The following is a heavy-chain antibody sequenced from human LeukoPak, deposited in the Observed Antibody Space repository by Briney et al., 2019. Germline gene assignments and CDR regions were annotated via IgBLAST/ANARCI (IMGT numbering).Heavy chain of an antibody. CDR1: GFTFSSYS. J-gene: IGHJ6*02. CDR2: ISSSSSYI. CDR3: ARDQDSKFLIAVAGTPLRASNGMDV. D-gene: IGHD6-19*01. V-gene: IGHV3-21*01. Sequence: GGSLRLSCAASGFTFSSYSMNWVRQAPGKGLEWVSSISSSSSYIYYADSVKGRFTISRDNAKNSLYLQMNSLRAEDTAVYYCARDQDSKFLIAVAGTPLRASNGMDVWGQGTTVTVSS.